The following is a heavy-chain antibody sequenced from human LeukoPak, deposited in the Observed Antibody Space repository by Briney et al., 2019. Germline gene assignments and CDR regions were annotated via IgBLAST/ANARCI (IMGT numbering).Heavy chain of an antibody. CDR2: ISGDSGST. V-gene: IGHV3-43*02. Sequence: GGSLRLSCAASGFTFDDYAMHWVRQAPGKGLEWVSLISGDSGSTYYADSVKGRFTISRDDSKNSLYLQMNSLRTEDTAFYYCAKDIYRGLDMATRPDYWGQGTLVTVSS. J-gene: IGHJ4*02. CDR3: AKDIYRGLDMATRPDY. CDR1: GFTFDDYA. D-gene: IGHD5-24*01.